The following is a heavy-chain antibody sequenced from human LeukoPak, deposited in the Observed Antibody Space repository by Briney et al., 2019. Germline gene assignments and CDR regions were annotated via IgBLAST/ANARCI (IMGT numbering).Heavy chain of an antibody. V-gene: IGHV3-30*04. CDR3: AREHCTSSSCYFDP. D-gene: IGHD2-2*01. CDR2: ISYEGSNK. J-gene: IGHJ5*02. CDR1: GVTFSNYA. Sequence: PGGPLRLSCAASGVTFSNYAIHWVRQAPGKGLEWVAVISYEGSNKYYADSVKGRFTISRDNSKKTVDLQMNSLRAEDTALYYCAREHCTSSSCYFDPWGQGTLVTVSS.